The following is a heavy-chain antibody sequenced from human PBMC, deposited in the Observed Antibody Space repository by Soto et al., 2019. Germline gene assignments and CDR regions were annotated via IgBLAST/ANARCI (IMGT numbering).Heavy chain of an antibody. D-gene: IGHD6-13*01. CDR1: GCKFFAYW. J-gene: IGHJ4*02. V-gene: IGHV5-51*01. CDR3: PRRYIAAPATAFDL. CDR2: IYPADSDT. Sequence: GEPLRNSYKGSGCKFFAYWIYWVRKLPGKGLESVGIIYPADSDTRYSPSFQGQVTISADKTISTTYLQWSSLKAPDTARYFCPRRYIAAPATAFDLWGQGT.